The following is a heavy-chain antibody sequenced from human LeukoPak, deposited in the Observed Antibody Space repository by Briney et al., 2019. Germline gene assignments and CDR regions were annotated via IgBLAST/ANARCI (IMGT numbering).Heavy chain of an antibody. CDR2: ISSSSSYI. V-gene: IGHV3-21*01. CDR1: GFTFSSYG. Sequence: GGSLRLSCAASGFTFSSYGMNWVRQAPGKGLEWVSSISSSSSYIYYADSVKGRFTISRDNAKNSLYPQMNSLRAEDTAVYYCVQQLVSTYWGQGTLVTVSS. D-gene: IGHD6-13*01. J-gene: IGHJ4*02. CDR3: VQQLVSTY.